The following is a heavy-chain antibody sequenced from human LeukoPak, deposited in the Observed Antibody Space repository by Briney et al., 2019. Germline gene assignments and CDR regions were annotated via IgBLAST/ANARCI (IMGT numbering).Heavy chain of an antibody. CDR1: GYTFTSYY. D-gene: IGHD2-21*02. V-gene: IGHV1-46*01. J-gene: IGHJ6*02. CDR3: AKGGDLYKPYYYYGMDV. CDR2: INPSGGST. Sequence: ASVKVSCKASGYTFTSYYMHWVRQAPGQGLEWMGIINPSGGSTSYAQKFQGRVTMTRDTSTSTVYMELSSLRSEDTAVYYCAKGGDLYKPYYYYGMDVWGQGTTVTVSS.